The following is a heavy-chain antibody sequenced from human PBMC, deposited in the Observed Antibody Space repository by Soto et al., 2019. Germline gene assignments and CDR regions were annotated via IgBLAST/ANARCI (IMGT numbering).Heavy chain of an antibody. V-gene: IGHV4-31*03. Sequence: TSETLSLTCSVSGGSISSVGHYWTWIRQQPGKGLEWIGYIYYSGSTDCNPSLKSRVTISVDRSKNQFSLNLSSVTAADTAIYYCARESGGYDSSTRYGLDVWGQGTTVTVSS. CDR1: GGSISSVGHY. CDR2: IYYSGST. J-gene: IGHJ6*02. CDR3: ARESGGYDSSTRYGLDV. D-gene: IGHD6-25*01.